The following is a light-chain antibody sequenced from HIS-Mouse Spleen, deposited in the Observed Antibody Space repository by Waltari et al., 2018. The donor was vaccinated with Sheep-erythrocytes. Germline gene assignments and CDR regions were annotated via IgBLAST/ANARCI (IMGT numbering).Light chain of an antibody. CDR3: AAWDDSLNGYV. Sequence: QSVLTPPPSASGTPGQRVTISCSGSRTNIGSNTLNWYQQFPGTAPKLLIYSNNQRPSGVPDRFSGSKSGTSASLAISGLQSEDEADYYCAAWDDSLNGYVFGTGTKVTVL. V-gene: IGLV1-44*01. J-gene: IGLJ1*01. CDR1: RTNIGSNT. CDR2: SNN.